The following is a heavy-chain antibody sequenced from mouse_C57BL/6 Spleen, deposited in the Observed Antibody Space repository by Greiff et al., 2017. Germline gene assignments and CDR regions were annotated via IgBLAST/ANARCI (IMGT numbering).Heavy chain of an antibody. J-gene: IGHJ2*01. V-gene: IGHV1-53*01. Sequence: QVHVKQSGTELVKPGASVKLSCKASGYTFTSYWMHWVKQRPGQGLEWIGNINPSNGGTNYNEKFKSKATLTVDKSSSTAYMQLSSLTSEDSAVYYCARFYDLYYFDYWGQGTTLTVSS. CDR1: GYTFTSYW. CDR2: INPSNGGT. CDR3: ARFYDLYYFDY. D-gene: IGHD2-3*01.